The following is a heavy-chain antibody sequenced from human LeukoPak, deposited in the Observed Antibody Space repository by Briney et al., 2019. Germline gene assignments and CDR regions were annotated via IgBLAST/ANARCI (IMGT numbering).Heavy chain of an antibody. V-gene: IGHV3-30-3*01. CDR2: ISSDGNNK. J-gene: IGHJ4*02. CDR1: GFPFSSYA. CDR3: ARDEYLWVVIQLGLFDY. D-gene: IGHD2-2*01. Sequence: GSLRLSCAASGFPFSSYAMHWVRQAPGKGLEWVAVISSDGNNKYYADSVKGRFTISRDNSKNTLYLQMNSLRAEDTAVYYCARDEYLWVVIQLGLFDYWGQGTLVTVSS.